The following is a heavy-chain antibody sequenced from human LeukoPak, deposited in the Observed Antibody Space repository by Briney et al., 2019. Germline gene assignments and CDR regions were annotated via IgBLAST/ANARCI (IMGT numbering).Heavy chain of an antibody. CDR3: ARGGFCSGGSCPVDYYYYMDV. V-gene: IGHV3-7*01. CDR1: GFTFSSYW. Sequence: GGSLRLSCAASGFTFSSYWMSWVRQAPGKGLEWVANIKQDGSEKYYVDSVKGRFTISRDNAKNTLYLQLNSLRAEDTAVYYCARGGFCSGGSCPVDYYYYMDVWGKGTTVTVSS. CDR2: IKQDGSEK. D-gene: IGHD2-15*01. J-gene: IGHJ6*03.